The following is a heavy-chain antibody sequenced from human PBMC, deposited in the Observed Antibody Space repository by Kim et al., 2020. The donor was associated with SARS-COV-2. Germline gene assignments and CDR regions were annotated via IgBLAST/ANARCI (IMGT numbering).Heavy chain of an antibody. Sequence: GGSLRLSCAASGFTFSRYGMHWVRQAPGKGLEWVAVIWYDGSNKEYEDSVKGRFTISRDNYKNTLYLQMNSLRAEDTAVYYCAREMLGYCSGGSCYSSDYWGQGPLVTVSS. CDR3: AREMLGYCSGGSCYSSDY. CDR1: GFTFSRYG. J-gene: IGHJ4*02. CDR2: IWYDGSNK. D-gene: IGHD2-15*01. V-gene: IGHV3-33*01.